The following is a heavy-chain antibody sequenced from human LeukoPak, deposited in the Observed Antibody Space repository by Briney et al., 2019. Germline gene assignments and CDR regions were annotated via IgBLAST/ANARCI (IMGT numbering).Heavy chain of an antibody. D-gene: IGHD2-15*01. V-gene: IGHV4-59*08. J-gene: IGHJ5*02. CDR3: ATRYCSGGSCYFDP. CDR2: IYHTGST. CDR1: GGSISSYY. Sequence: PSETLSLTCTVSGGSISSYYWSWIRQPPGKGLEWIGYIYHTGSTNYSPSLKSRVTISVDTSKNQFSLKLSSVTAADTAVYYCATRYCSGGSCYFDPWGQGTLVTVSS.